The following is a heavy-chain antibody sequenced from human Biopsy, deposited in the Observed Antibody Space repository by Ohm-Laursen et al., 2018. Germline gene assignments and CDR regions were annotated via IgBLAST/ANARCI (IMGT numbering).Heavy chain of an antibody. CDR3: ARGTNYYGSGRNRHWFDP. D-gene: IGHD3-10*01. J-gene: IGHJ5*02. CDR2: INDSGRT. CDR1: GGSFSGYY. Sequence: SDTLSLTCSVYGGSFSGYYCSWIRQPPGKGLVWIGEINDSGRTNYNPSLRSRVTFSVDTSKNQFSLKLSSVTAADTAVYYCARGTNYYGSGRNRHWFDPWGQGTQVTVSS. V-gene: IGHV4-34*01.